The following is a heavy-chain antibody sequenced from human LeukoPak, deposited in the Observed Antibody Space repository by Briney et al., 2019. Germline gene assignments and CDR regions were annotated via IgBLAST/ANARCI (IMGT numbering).Heavy chain of an antibody. CDR2: IKQDGSEK. CDR3: ARERGRFYYFDY. CDR1: GFTFSSYA. D-gene: IGHD3-16*01. V-gene: IGHV3-7*01. Sequence: PGGSLRLSCAASGFTFSSYAMSWVRQAPGKGLEWVANIKQDGSEKYYVDSVKGRFTFSRDNAKNSLYLQMNSLRAEDTAVYYRARERGRFYYFDYWGQGTLVTVSS. J-gene: IGHJ4*02.